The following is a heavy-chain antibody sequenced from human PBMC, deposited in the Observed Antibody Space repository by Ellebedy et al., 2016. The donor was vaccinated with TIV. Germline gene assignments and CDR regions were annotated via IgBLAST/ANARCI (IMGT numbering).Heavy chain of an antibody. CDR3: ARVTSVAGSPEGDF. D-gene: IGHD6-19*01. V-gene: IGHV1-2*02. J-gene: IGHJ4*02. CDR2: INPNSGGT. Sequence: ASVKVSCXASGYTFTGYYMHWVRQAPGQGLEWMGWINPNSGGTNYAQKFQGRVTMTRDTSISTAYMELSRLRSDDTAVYYCARVTSVAGSPEGDFWGQGTLVTVSS. CDR1: GYTFTGYY.